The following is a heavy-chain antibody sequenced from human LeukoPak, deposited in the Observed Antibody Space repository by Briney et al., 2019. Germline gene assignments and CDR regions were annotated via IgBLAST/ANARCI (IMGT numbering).Heavy chain of an antibody. V-gene: IGHV4-34*01. D-gene: IGHD3-22*01. CDR2: INHSGST. CDR3: AIHNSSGYHGFDY. J-gene: IGHJ4*02. Sequence: SETLSLTCAVYGGSFGGYYWSWIRQPPGKGLEWIGEINHSGSTNYNPSHKSRVTISVDTSKNQFSLKLSSVTAADTAVYYCAIHNSSGYHGFDYWGQGTLVTVSS. CDR1: GGSFGGYY.